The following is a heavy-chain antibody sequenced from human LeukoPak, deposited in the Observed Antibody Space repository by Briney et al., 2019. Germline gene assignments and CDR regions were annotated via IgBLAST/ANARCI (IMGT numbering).Heavy chain of an antibody. J-gene: IGHJ4*02. D-gene: IGHD3-3*01. CDR2: INPSGGST. V-gene: IGHV1-46*04. CDR1: GYTFTSYY. CDR3: ARDPGVANYDFWSGYWYNFDY. Sequence: ASVKVSCKASGYTFTSYYIHWVRQAPGQGLEWMGIINPSGGSTRYAQKLQGRVTMTRDMSTSRVYMELSSLRSEDTAVYYCARDPGVANYDFWSGYWYNFDYWGQGTLVTVSS.